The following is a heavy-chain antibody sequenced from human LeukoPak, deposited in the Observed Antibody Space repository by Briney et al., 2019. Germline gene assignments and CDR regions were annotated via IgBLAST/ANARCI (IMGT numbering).Heavy chain of an antibody. CDR2: ISSSGSTI. Sequence: GGSLRLSCAASGFTFSDYYMSWIRQAPGKGLEWVSYISSSGSTIYYADSVKGRFTISRDNAKNSLYLQVNSLRAEDTAVYYCARATTIPKREDYFDYWGQGTLVTVSS. CDR3: ARATTIPKREDYFDY. D-gene: IGHD5-24*01. V-gene: IGHV3-11*01. J-gene: IGHJ4*02. CDR1: GFTFSDYY.